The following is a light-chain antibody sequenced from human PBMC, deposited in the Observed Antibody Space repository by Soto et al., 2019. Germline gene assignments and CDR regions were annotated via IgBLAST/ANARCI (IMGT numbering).Light chain of an antibody. J-gene: IGLJ2*01. V-gene: IGLV2-14*03. Sequence: QSALTQPASVSGSPGQSVTISCTGTSSDIGAYNYLSWYQHHPGKGPKLIIYDLTHRPSGVSTRFSGSKSSNTASLTISGLQTEDEADYYCSSFTITSIRGVFGGGTKLTVL. CDR3: SSFTITSIRGV. CDR1: SSDIGAYNY. CDR2: DLT.